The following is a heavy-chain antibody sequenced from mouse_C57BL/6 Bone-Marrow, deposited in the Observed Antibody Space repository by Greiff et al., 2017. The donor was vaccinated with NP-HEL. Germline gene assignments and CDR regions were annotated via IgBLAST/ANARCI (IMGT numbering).Heavy chain of an antibody. D-gene: IGHD2-4*01. V-gene: IGHV10-1*01. CDR2: IRSKSNNYAT. CDR3: VRDYYWYFDV. Sequence: DVMLVESGGGLVQPKGSLKLSCAASGFSFNTYAMNWVRQAPGKGLEWVARIRSKSNNYATYYADSVKDRFTISRDDSESMLYLQMNNLKTEDTAMYYCVRDYYWYFDVWGTGTTVTVSS. J-gene: IGHJ1*03. CDR1: GFSFNTYA.